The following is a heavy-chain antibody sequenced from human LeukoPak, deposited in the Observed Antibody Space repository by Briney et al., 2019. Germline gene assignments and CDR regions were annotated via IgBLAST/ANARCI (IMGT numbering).Heavy chain of an antibody. CDR1: GFIFSSYG. CDR3: AEDVDIVATRPFDY. V-gene: IGHV3-30*02. Sequence: PGGSLRLSCAASGFIFSSYGMHWVRQAPGKGLEWVAFIRYDGSNKYYADSVKGRFTISRDNSKNTLYLQMNSLRAEDTAVYYCAEDVDIVATRPFDYWGQGTLVTVSS. CDR2: IRYDGSNK. J-gene: IGHJ4*02. D-gene: IGHD5-12*01.